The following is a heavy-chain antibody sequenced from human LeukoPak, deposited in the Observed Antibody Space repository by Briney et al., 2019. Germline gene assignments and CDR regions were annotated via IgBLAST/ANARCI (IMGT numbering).Heavy chain of an antibody. CDR1: GYTFSAFY. V-gene: IGHV1-2*02. CDR3: ARDMTGGIWARATSFDH. Sequence: ASVKVSCKTSGYTFSAFYMHWVRQAPGQGPEWMGWINPDSGGSEYVQKFQGRVTFTSDTSSTTIYMEVRSLKSDDTAVYYCARDMTGGIWARATSFDHRGQGTLVTVSS. D-gene: IGHD1-14*01. CDR2: INPDSGGS. J-gene: IGHJ4*02.